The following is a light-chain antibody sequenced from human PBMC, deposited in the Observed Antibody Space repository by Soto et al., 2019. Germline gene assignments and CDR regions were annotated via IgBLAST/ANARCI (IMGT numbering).Light chain of an antibody. Sequence: EIVMTQSPATLSVSPGERATLSCRASQSVSSNLAWYQQKPGQAPTLLIYGPSTRAAGIPARFSGSGSGTEFTLTISSLQSEDFAVYYCQQYNNWPPWTFGQGTKVEIK. CDR2: GPS. V-gene: IGKV3-15*01. J-gene: IGKJ1*01. CDR3: QQYNNWPPWT. CDR1: QSVSSN.